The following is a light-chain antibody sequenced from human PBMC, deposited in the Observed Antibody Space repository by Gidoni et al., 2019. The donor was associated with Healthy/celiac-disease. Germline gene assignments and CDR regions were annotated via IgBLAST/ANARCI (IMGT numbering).Light chain of an antibody. V-gene: IGKV3-20*01. CDR2: GAS. CDR1: QRVSSRY. CDR3: QQYGSSPQT. Sequence: EIVFTQSPGTLSLSPGERATLSCRASQRVSSRYLAWYQQKPGQAPRLLIYGASSRATGIPDRFSGSGYGKDFTLTISRREPEDFAVYYCQQYGSSPQTFGQGTKVEIK. J-gene: IGKJ1*01.